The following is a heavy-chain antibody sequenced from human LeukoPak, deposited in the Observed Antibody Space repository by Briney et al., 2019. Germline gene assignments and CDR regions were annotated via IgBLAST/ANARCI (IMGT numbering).Heavy chain of an antibody. CDR3: ARDQAFDWFYYYYGMDV. CDR2: IGTSINNT. CDR1: GFTFNNYA. V-gene: IGHV3-23*01. D-gene: IGHD3-9*01. J-gene: IGHJ6*02. Sequence: GGSLRLSCAASGFTFNNYALSWVRQALGKGLEWVSTIGTSINNTYYADSVKGRFTISRDNSNHTLSLQMSSLRAEDTAIYYCARDQAFDWFYYYYGMDVWGLGTTVIVSS.